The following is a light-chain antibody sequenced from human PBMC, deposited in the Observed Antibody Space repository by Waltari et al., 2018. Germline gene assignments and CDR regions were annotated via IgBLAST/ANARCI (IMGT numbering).Light chain of an antibody. CDR3: QQSYNTPRT. CDR2: AVS. J-gene: IGKJ1*01. V-gene: IGKV1-39*01. CDR1: QSLARY. Sequence: DIQMTQSPSSLSASVGARVNITCRASQSLARYLNWYQQKPGKAPTPLIYAVSSLQSGVPSRFSGSGSGADFTLTISSLQYEDVGNYYCQQSYNTPRTFGQGTRVEIK.